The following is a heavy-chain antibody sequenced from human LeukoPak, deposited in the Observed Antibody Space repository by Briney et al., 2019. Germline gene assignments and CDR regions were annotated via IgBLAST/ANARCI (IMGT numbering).Heavy chain of an antibody. CDR3: ARGRNIVATTTSPYDY. V-gene: IGHV4-34*01. J-gene: IGHJ4*02. CDR2: INHSGST. Sequence: PSETLSLTCAVYAGSFSGYYWSWIRQPPGKGLEWIGEINHSGSTNYNPSLNSRVTISVDTSKNQFSLKLSSVTAADTAVYYCARGRNIVATTTSPYDYRGQGTPVTVSS. D-gene: IGHD5-12*01. CDR1: AGSFSGYY.